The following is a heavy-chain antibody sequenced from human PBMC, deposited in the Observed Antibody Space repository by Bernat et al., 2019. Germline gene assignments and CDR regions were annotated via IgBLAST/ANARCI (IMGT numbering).Heavy chain of an antibody. J-gene: IGHJ5*02. Sequence: QVQLQQWGAGLLKPSETLSLTCAVYGGSFSGYYWSWIRQPPGKGLEWIGEINHSGSTNYNPSLKSRVTISVDTSTNQCSLKLSSVTAADTAVYYCARGLVAKIVQGVIISALFDPWGQGTLVTVSS. CDR2: INHSGST. D-gene: IGHD3-10*02. V-gene: IGHV4-34*01. CDR3: ARGLVAKIVQGVIISALFDP. CDR1: GGSFSGYY.